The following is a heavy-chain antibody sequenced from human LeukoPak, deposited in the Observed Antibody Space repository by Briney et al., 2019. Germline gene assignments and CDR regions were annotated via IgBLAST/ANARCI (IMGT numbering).Heavy chain of an antibody. CDR2: ISATGDDT. J-gene: IGHJ6*03. V-gene: IGHV3-23*01. Sequence: GGSLRLSCAASGFTVSSNYMNWVRQTPGKGLEWVSVISATGDDTYLADSVKGRFTVSRDNSAKTVWLQMNSLRAEDTAIYYCVKGLGFCSSPSCSELYYFFYLDVWGKGTTVAVSS. CDR1: GFTVSSNY. CDR3: VKGLGFCSSPSCSELYYFFYLDV. D-gene: IGHD2-2*01.